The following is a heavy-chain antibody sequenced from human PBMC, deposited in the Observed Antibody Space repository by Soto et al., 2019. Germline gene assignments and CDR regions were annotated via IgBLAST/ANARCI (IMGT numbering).Heavy chain of an antibody. CDR2: VYPGDSDT. CDR3: ARSLSYYYGMDV. CDR1: GYTFTTYW. V-gene: IGHV5-51*01. J-gene: IGHJ6*02. Sequence: PGESLKISCKYFGYTFTTYWIGWVRQMPGKGLEWMGIVYPGDSDTKYNPSFQGQVTISADKSINTAYLQWSSLKASDTAMYYCARSLSYYYGMDVWGQGTTVTVSS.